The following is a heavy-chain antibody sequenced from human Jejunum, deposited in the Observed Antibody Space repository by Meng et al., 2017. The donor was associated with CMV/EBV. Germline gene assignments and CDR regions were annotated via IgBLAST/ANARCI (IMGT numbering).Heavy chain of an antibody. CDR1: HYTFTGYG. V-gene: IGHV1-18*01. D-gene: IGHD3-10*01. CDR3: AKGTPGRRYAEN. J-gene: IGHJ4*02. Sequence: QGQAVQSGGEMKRAGASVKVSCTASHYTFTGYGVSWFRQAPGQGLEWMAWLGAHDGDTSHAPRFQGRVTVTADRPTATAYMELRNLRSDDTGVYYCAKGTPGRRYAENWGRGALVTVSS. CDR2: LGAHDGDT.